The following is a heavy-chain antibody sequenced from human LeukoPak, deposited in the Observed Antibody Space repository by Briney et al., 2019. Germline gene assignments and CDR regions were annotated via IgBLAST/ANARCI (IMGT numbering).Heavy chain of an antibody. CDR2: IRSSSSTT. CDR1: AFTFSTYS. CDR3: ARDSAQGGYMDV. J-gene: IGHJ6*03. Sequence: AGSLRLSCAASAFTFSTYSMNWVRLAPGKGLEWVSNIRSSSSTTYYADSVKGRFTISRDNGKNSLYLQMNSLRGEDTAVYYCARDSAQGGYMDVWGKGTTVTVSS. V-gene: IGHV3-48*01.